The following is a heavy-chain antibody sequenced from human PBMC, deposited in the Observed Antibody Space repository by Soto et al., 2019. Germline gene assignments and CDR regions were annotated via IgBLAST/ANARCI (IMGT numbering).Heavy chain of an antibody. D-gene: IGHD2-2*01. CDR1: GFTFSSHA. V-gene: IGHV3-23*01. CDR3: TKDPCTRSSCYFDF. Sequence: EVQLLESGGGLVQPGGSLRLSWEASGFTFSSHAMSWVRQAPGKGLEWVSAISGSDAGTFDTDSVRGRFTISRDNSKNTLYLHMTSLRVEDTAIYYCTKDPCTRSSCYFDFWGQGSLVTVSS. CDR2: ISGSDAGT. J-gene: IGHJ4*02.